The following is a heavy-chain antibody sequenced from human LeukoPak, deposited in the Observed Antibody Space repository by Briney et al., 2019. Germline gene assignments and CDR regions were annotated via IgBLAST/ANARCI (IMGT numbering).Heavy chain of an antibody. Sequence: KSGGSLRLSCTASGFTFSDYGMNWVRQAPGKGLEWVSSITSSGTFTYYADSVKGRFTISRDNAKNSLYLQMNSLRAEDTAVYYCARGKTVRLRALDYWGQGTLVTVSS. V-gene: IGHV3-21*01. CDR3: ARGKTVRLRALDY. CDR2: ITSSGTFT. D-gene: IGHD4-17*01. J-gene: IGHJ4*02. CDR1: GFTFSDYG.